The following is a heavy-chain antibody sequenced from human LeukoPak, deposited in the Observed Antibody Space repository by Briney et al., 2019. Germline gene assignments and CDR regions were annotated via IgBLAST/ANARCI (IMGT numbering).Heavy chain of an antibody. CDR2: INHSGST. J-gene: IGHJ4*02. CDR1: GGSFSGYY. Sequence: SETLSLTCAVYGGSFSGYYWSWIRQPPGKGPEWIGEINHSGSTNYNPSLKSRVTISVDTSKNQFALKLSSVTAADTAVYYCAREDYGSGSSPPYFDYWGQGTLVTVSS. V-gene: IGHV4-34*01. D-gene: IGHD3-10*01. CDR3: AREDYGSGSSPPYFDY.